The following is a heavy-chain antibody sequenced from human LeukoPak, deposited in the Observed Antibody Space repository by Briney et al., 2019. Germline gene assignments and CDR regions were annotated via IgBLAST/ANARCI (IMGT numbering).Heavy chain of an antibody. CDR1: GFTFSSYD. CDR2: IGTAGDT. J-gene: IGHJ3*02. V-gene: IGHV3-13*01. Sequence: PGGSLRLSCAASGFTFSSYDMHWVRQATGKGLEGVSAIGTAGDTYYPGSAKGRFTISRENAKNSLYLQMNSLRAGDPAVYYCARGTPGTADDAFDIWGQGTMVTVSS. CDR3: ARGTPGTADDAFDI. D-gene: IGHD1-14*01.